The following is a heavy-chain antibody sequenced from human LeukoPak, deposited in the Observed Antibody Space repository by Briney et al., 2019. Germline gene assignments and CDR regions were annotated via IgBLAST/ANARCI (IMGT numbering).Heavy chain of an antibody. D-gene: IGHD6-13*01. CDR3: AREGSSWYGGLDY. Sequence: PSETLSLTCAVYGGSFSGYYWSWIRQPPGKGLEWIGYIYYSGSTYYNPSLKSRVTISVDTSKDQFSLKLSSVTAADTAVYYCAREGSSWYGGLDYWGQGTLVTVSS. CDR1: GGSFSGYY. V-gene: IGHV4-34*09. J-gene: IGHJ4*02. CDR2: IYYSGST.